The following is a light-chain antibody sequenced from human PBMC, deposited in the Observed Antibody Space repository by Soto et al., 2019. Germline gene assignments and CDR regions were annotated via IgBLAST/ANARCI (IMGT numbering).Light chain of an antibody. V-gene: IGKV1-39*01. CDR2: ATS. J-gene: IGKJ1*01. CDR3: QQSYSTPRT. Sequence: DIQRTHCPSHLSASVGDRVTITCGASQSVSRYLNWYQQKPGKAPERLIYATSTLQSGVPSRFSGSGSGTDFTLTISSLQPEDFATYYCQQSYSTPRTFGQGTKVDIK. CDR1: QSVSRY.